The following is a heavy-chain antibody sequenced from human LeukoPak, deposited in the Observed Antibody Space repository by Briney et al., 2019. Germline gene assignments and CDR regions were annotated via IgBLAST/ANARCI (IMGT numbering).Heavy chain of an antibody. V-gene: IGHV3-11*04. CDR1: GFTFSDYY. CDR2: ISSSGSTI. CDR3: ARDRDVRHYYFDY. D-gene: IGHD3-16*01. J-gene: IGHJ4*02. Sequence: GGSLRLFCAASGFTFSDYYMSWIRQAPGKGLEWVSYISSSGSTIYYADSVKGRFTISRDNAKNSLYLQMNSLRAEDTAVYYCARDRDVRHYYFDYWGQGTLVTVSS.